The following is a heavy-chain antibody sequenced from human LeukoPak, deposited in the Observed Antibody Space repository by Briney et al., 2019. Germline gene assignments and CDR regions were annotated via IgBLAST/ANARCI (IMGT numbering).Heavy chain of an antibody. J-gene: IGHJ4*02. V-gene: IGHV1-2*02. CDR2: INPNSGGT. CDR1: GYTFTGYY. D-gene: IGHD6-13*01. CDR3: ARGVPGYSSSWYGYY. Sequence: GASVKVSCKASGYTFTGYYMHWVRQAPGQGLEWMGWINPNSGGTNYAQKFQGRVTMTRDTSISTAYMELSRLRSDDTAVYYCARGVPGYSSSWYGYYWGQGTLVTVSS.